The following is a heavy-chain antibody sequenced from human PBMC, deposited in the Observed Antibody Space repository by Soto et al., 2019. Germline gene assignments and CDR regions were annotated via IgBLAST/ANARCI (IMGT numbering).Heavy chain of an antibody. CDR1: GYTFTIYG. CDR3: ARDQVRAIVVVPAAAPGWFDP. V-gene: IGHV1-18*04. D-gene: IGHD2-2*01. Sequence: ASVKVSCKASGYTFTIYGISGVLQSPLQGLDWMGWISAYNGNTNYAQKLQGRVTMTTDTSTSTAYMELRSLRSDDTAVYYCARDQVRAIVVVPAAAPGWFDPWGQGTLVTVSS. J-gene: IGHJ5*02. CDR2: ISAYNGNT.